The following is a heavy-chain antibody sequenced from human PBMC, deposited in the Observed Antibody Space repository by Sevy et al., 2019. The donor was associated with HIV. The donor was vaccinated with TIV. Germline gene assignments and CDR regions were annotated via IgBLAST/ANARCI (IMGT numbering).Heavy chain of an antibody. CDR2: IRSKAYGGTT. V-gene: IGHV3-49*03. J-gene: IGHJ4*02. CDR3: CRGGYKYVNDY. Sequence: GGSLRLSCTASGFTFGDYAMSWFRQAPGKGLEWVGFIRSKAYGGTTEYAAAVKSRLTISRDDSKSIAYLQMNSLKPEDTAVYYCCRGGYKYVNDYWGQGTLVTVSS. D-gene: IGHD5-12*01. CDR1: GFTFGDYA.